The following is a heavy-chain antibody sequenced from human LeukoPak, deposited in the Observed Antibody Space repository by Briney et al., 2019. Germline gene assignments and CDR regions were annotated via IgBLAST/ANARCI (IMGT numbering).Heavy chain of an antibody. CDR2: ISGSGRQT. CDR3: AKHLRTHVWFFDY. D-gene: IGHD3-9*01. J-gene: IGHJ4*02. CDR1: GFTFSSYA. Sequence: GGSLRLSCAASGFTFSSYALSWVRQAPGKGLERGSLISGSGRQTEYGDSVKGRFTISRDNSKNTLSLQINSLKAEDTAIYYCAKHLRTHVWFFDYWGQGTLVTVSS. V-gene: IGHV3-23*01.